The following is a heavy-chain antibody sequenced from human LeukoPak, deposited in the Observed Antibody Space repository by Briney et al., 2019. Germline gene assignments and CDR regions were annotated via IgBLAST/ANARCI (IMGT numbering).Heavy chain of an antibody. CDR1: GFTVSSNY. V-gene: IGHV3-53*01. J-gene: IGHJ4*02. D-gene: IGHD4-17*01. CDR2: IYSGGST. CDR3: ARDGPYGDYSDC. Sequence: GGSLRLSRAASGFTVSSNYMSWVRQAPGKGLEWVSVIYSGGSTYYADSVKGRFTISRDNSKNTLYLQMNSLRAEDTAVYYCARDGPYGDYSDCWGQGTLVTVSS.